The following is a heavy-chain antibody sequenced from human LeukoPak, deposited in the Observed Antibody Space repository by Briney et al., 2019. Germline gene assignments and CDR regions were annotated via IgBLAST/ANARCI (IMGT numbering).Heavy chain of an antibody. D-gene: IGHD3-22*01. CDR3: ASWNRGGYYYRDAFDI. CDR2: ISAYNGNT. Sequence: GASVKVSCKASGYTFTSYGISWVRQAPGQGLEWMGWISAYNGNTNYAQKLQGRVTMTTDTSTSTAYMELRSLRSDDTAVYYCASWNRGGYYYRDAFDIWGQGTMVTVSS. J-gene: IGHJ3*02. V-gene: IGHV1-18*01. CDR1: GYTFTSYG.